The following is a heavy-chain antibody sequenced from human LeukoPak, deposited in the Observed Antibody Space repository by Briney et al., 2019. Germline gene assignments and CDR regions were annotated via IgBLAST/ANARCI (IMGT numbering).Heavy chain of an antibody. CDR2: MNPNSGNT. J-gene: IGHJ4*02. Sequence: GASVKVSRKASGYTFTSYDINWVRQATGQGLEWMGWMNPNSGNTGYAQKFQGRVTMTRNTSISTAYMELSSLRSEDTAVYYCWRPPGSGTPTTHYFDYWGQGTLVTVSS. CDR3: WRPPGSGTPTTHYFDY. V-gene: IGHV1-8*01. CDR1: GYTFTSYD. D-gene: IGHD1/OR15-1a*01.